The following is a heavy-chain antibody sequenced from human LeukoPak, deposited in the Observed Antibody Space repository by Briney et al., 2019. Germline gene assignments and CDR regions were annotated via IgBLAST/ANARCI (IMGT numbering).Heavy chain of an antibody. CDR3: AKRGVVIRVILVGFHKEAYYFDS. Sequence: GGSLRLSCAVSGITLSNYGMSWVRRAPGKGLEWDAGISDSGGRRNYADSVKGRFTISRDNPKNTLYLQMNSLRAEDTAVYFCAKRGVVIRVILVGFHKEAYYFDSWGQGALVTVSS. CDR2: ISDSGGRR. CDR1: GITLSNYG. D-gene: IGHD3-22*01. J-gene: IGHJ4*02. V-gene: IGHV3-23*01.